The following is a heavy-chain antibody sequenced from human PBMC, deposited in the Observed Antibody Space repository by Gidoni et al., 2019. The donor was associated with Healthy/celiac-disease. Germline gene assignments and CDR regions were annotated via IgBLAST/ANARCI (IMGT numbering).Heavy chain of an antibody. CDR3: AKVTPKTGTMDY. Sequence: EVQLLETGGGLVQPGGSLRLSCAATGFTFRSYAMSWVRQAPGKGLVWVSAISGSGGSTYYADSVKGRFTISRDYSKNTLYLQMNSLSAEVTAVYYCAKVTPKTGTMDYWGQGTLVTVSS. CDR2: ISGSGGST. J-gene: IGHJ4*02. V-gene: IGHV3-23*01. D-gene: IGHD1-7*01. CDR1: GFTFRSYA.